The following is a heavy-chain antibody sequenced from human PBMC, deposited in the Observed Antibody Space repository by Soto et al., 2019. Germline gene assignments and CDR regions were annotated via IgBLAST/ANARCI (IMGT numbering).Heavy chain of an antibody. J-gene: IGHJ5*02. Sequence: SGPTLVNSTQTLTLTCTFSGFSLSTIGVGVGWIRQPPGKALEWLALIYWDDDKRYSAFLTSRLTITKDTSKNQVGRTMTKMHPVGTPAHDCSHSDLERATRWFEPLGEGTVLTVS. D-gene: IGHD1-1*01. V-gene: IGHV2-5*02. CDR1: GFSLSTIGVG. CDR2: IYWDDDK. CDR3: SHSDLERATRWFEP.